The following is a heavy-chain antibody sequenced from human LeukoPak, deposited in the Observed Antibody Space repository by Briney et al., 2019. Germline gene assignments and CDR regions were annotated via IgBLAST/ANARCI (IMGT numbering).Heavy chain of an antibody. CDR1: GFTFSSYG. J-gene: IGHJ4*02. CDR2: ISYDGSNK. CDR3: ARGGYYGSGSYYNGGDY. V-gene: IGHV3-30*03. D-gene: IGHD3-10*01. Sequence: PGGSLRLSCAASGFTFSSYGMHWVRQAPGKGLEWVAVISYDGSNKYYADSVKGRFTISRDNSKNTLYLQMNSLRAEDTAVYYCARGGYYGSGSYYNGGDYWGQGTLVTVSS.